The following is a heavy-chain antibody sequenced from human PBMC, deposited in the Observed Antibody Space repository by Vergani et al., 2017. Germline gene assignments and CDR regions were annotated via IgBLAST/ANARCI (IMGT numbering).Heavy chain of an antibody. CDR1: GYTFTSYG. CDR3: ARDPDIVVVPAAPYYYYYYGMDV. CDR2: ISAYNGNT. Sequence: QVQLVQSGAEVKKPGASVKVSCKASGYTFTSYGISWVRQAPGQGLEWMGWISAYNGNTHYAQKLQGRVTMTTDTSTSTAYMELRSLRSDETAVYYCARDPDIVVVPAAPYYYYYYGMDVWGQGTTVTVSS. J-gene: IGHJ6*02. D-gene: IGHD2-2*01. V-gene: IGHV1-18*04.